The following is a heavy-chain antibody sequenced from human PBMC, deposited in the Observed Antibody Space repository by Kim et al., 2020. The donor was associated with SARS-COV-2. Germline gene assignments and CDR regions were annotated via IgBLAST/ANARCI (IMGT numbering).Heavy chain of an antibody. D-gene: IGHD6-13*01. CDR2: INPNSGGT. Sequence: ASVKVSCKASGYTFTGYYMHWVRQAPGQGLEWMGWINPNSGGTNYAQKFQGWVTMTRDTSISTAYMELSRLRSDDTAVYYCARDQLAAAGWYYYYYGMDVWGQGTTVTVSS. J-gene: IGHJ6*02. CDR3: ARDQLAAAGWYYYYYGMDV. V-gene: IGHV1-2*04. CDR1: GYTFTGYY.